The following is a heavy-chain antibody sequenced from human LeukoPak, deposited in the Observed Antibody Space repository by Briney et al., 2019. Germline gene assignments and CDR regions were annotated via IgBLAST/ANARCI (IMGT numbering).Heavy chain of an antibody. Sequence: PSETLSLTCSVAGVSISTYYWSWIRQAQGKGLEWIGYIADSGSTNYNPSLKSRVSISVDTSKNQISLKLSSVTAADTAVYYCARLDSYADDAFDIWGQGTMVTVSS. J-gene: IGHJ3*02. D-gene: IGHD5-18*01. CDR3: ARLDSYADDAFDI. V-gene: IGHV4-59*01. CDR2: IADSGST. CDR1: GVSISTYY.